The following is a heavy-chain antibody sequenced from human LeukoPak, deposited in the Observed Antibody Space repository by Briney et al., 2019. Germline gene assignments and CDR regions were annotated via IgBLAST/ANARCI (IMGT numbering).Heavy chain of an antibody. Sequence: SETLSLTCAVYGGSFSGYYWSWIRQPPGKGLEWIGEISHSGSTNYNPSLKSRVTISVDTSKNQFSLKLSSVTAADTAVYYCARRRGGDCSSTSCYKPETYYFDYWGQGTLVTVSS. D-gene: IGHD2-2*02. J-gene: IGHJ4*02. CDR3: ARRRGGDCSSTSCYKPETYYFDY. CDR1: GGSFSGYY. V-gene: IGHV4-34*01. CDR2: ISHSGST.